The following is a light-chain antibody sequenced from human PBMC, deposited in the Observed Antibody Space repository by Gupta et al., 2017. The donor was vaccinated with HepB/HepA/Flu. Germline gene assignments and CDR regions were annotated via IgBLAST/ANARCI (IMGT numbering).Light chain of an antibody. CDR1: GLTSRY. CDR3: QSADSIGSYVV. Sequence: SYELTQPPSVSVSPGQTARITCTGDGLTSRYAYWYQQKSGQAPVLVMSKDSERPSGIPERFSGSSSGTTVTLTISEAQAEDEADYYCQSADSIGSYVVFGGGTRLTVL. V-gene: IGLV3-25*03. J-gene: IGLJ2*01. CDR2: KDS.